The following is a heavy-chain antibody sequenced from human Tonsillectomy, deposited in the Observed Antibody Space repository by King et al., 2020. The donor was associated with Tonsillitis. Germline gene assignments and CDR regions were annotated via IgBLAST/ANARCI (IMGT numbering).Heavy chain of an antibody. CDR3: ARELGWDSSGYCPDYYGMDV. V-gene: IGHV1-69*09. Sequence: QLVQSGAEVKKPGSSVKVSCKASGGTFSSYAISWVRQAPGQGLEWMGRIIPILGIANYAQKFQGRVTITADKSTTTAYMELSSLRTEDTAVYYCARELGWDSSGYCPDYYGMDVWGQGTPVTVSS. CDR1: GGTFSSYA. J-gene: IGHJ6*02. CDR2: IIPILGIA. D-gene: IGHD3-22*01.